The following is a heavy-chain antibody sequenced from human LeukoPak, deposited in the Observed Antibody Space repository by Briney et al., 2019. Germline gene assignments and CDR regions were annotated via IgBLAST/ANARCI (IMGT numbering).Heavy chain of an antibody. J-gene: IGHJ4*02. CDR3: ARDHVEMATSGVDY. CDR2: ISGSSSYI. Sequence: PGGSLRLSCAASGFTFSSYSMNWVRQAPGKGLEWVSSISGSSSYIYYADSVKGRFTISRDNAKNSLYLQMNSLRAEDTAVYYCARDHVEMATSGVDYWGQGTLVTVSS. CDR1: GFTFSSYS. D-gene: IGHD5-24*01. V-gene: IGHV3-21*01.